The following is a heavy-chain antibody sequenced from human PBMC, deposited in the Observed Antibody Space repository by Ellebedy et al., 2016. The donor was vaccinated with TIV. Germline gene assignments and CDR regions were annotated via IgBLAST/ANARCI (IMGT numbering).Heavy chain of an antibody. CDR2: INQGGSET. Sequence: GESLKISCAASGFTFSRFWMAWVRQAPGKGLEWVATINQGGSETYHVDSVKGRFTISRDNAKNSLYLQMNSLRAEDTAVYYCARDWTWAFDYWGKGTLVTVSS. CDR1: GFTFSRFW. V-gene: IGHV3-7*01. D-gene: IGHD3/OR15-3a*01. CDR3: ARDWTWAFDY. J-gene: IGHJ4*02.